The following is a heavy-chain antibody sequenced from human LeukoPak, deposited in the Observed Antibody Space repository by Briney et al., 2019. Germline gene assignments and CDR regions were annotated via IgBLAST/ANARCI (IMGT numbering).Heavy chain of an antibody. J-gene: IGHJ6*03. CDR3: ASSYSGSYSYYYYMDV. CDR2: VYHSGST. Sequence: PSETLSLTCAVSGRSISSSNWWSWVRQPPGKGLEWIGEVYHSGSTNYNASLKSRVTISVDKSKNQFSLKLSSVTAADTAVYYCASSYSGSYSYYYYMDVWGKGTTVTVSS. V-gene: IGHV4-4*02. CDR1: GRSISSSNW. D-gene: IGHD1-26*01.